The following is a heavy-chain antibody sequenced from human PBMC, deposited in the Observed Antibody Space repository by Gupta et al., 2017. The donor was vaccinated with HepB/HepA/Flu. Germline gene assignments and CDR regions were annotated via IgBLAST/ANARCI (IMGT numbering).Heavy chain of an antibody. V-gene: IGHV4-30-4*01. Sequence: QVQLQESGPGLVKPSQTLSLTCTVSGGSISSGDYYWSWIRQPPGKGLEWIGYIYYSGSTYYNPSLKSRVTISVDTSKNQFSLKLSSVTAADTAVYYCAREVSSSQQHQGPYYFDYWGQGTLVTVSS. CDR2: IYYSGST. D-gene: IGHD6-13*01. CDR3: AREVSSSQQHQGPYYFDY. CDR1: GGSISSGDYY. J-gene: IGHJ4*02.